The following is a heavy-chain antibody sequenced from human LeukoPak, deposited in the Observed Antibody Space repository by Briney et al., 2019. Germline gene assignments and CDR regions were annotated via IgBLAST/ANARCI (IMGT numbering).Heavy chain of an antibody. Sequence: PGRSLRLPCAASGFTFSSYSMNWVRQAPGKGLEWVSSISSSSSYIYYADSVKGRFTISRDNAKNSLYLQMNSLRAEDTAVYYCARDMGYDSSGYCTYWGQGTLVTVSS. D-gene: IGHD3-22*01. J-gene: IGHJ4*02. V-gene: IGHV3-21*01. CDR2: ISSSSSYI. CDR3: ARDMGYDSSGYCTY. CDR1: GFTFSSYS.